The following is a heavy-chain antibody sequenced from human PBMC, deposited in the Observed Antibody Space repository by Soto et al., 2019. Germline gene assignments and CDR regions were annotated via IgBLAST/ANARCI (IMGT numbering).Heavy chain of an antibody. CDR2: IYYSGST. D-gene: IGHD3-9*01. CDR1: GVSISSDGHY. CDR3: AAYRYYDILTGYLDY. J-gene: IGHJ4*02. V-gene: IGHV4-31*03. Sequence: PSETLSLTCIVPGVSISSDGHYWSWIRQHPGKGLEWIGYIYYSGSTYYNPSLKSRVTISVDTSKNQFSLKLSSVTAADTAVYYCAAYRYYDILTGYLDYWGQGTLVTVSS.